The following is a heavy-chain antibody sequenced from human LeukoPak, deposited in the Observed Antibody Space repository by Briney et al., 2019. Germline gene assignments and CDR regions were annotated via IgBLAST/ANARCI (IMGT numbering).Heavy chain of an antibody. CDR1: GYTFSDYY. CDR2: INPNSGDT. J-gene: IGHJ5*02. Sequence: ASVRVSCKTSGYTFSDYYIHWIRQAPGQGLEWVGWINPNSGDTDYAQKFQGRVTMTRDMATSTDYMEVSSLRSEDTAVYYCARDNSVGDSAWWFDPWGQGTLVTVSS. CDR3: ARDNSVGDSAWWFDP. D-gene: IGHD5-12*01. V-gene: IGHV1-2*02.